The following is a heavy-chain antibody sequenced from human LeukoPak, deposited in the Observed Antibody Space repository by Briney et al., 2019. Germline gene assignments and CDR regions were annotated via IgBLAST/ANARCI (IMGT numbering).Heavy chain of an antibody. CDR3: ARGDPYSSGSSNFDY. J-gene: IGHJ4*02. Sequence: GGSLRLSCAASGFTFSSYDMHWVRHATGKGLEWVSAIGTAGDTYYPGSVKGRFTISRENAKNSLYLQMNSLRAGDTAVYYCARGDPYSSGSSNFDYWGQGTLVTVSS. CDR1: GFTFSSYD. V-gene: IGHV3-13*01. CDR2: IGTAGDT. D-gene: IGHD3-10*01.